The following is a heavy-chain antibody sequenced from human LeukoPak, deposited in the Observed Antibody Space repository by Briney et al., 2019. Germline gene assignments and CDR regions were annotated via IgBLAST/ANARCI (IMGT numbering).Heavy chain of an antibody. CDR2: IYYSGST. D-gene: IGHD2-21*02. Sequence: SETLSLTCTVSGGSISSSSYYWGWIRQPPGQGLEWIGSIYYSGSTYYNPSLKSRVTISVDTSKNQFSLKLSSVTAADTAVYYCARGAYCGGDCPNFDYWGQGTLVTVSS. CDR1: GGSISSSSYY. J-gene: IGHJ4*02. V-gene: IGHV4-39*07. CDR3: ARGAYCGGDCPNFDY.